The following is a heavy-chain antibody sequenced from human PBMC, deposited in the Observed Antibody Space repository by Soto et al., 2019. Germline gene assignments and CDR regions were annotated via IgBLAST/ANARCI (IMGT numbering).Heavy chain of an antibody. D-gene: IGHD2-8*02. V-gene: IGHV3-30*04. J-gene: IGHJ4*02. CDR1: GFTLNNYA. CDR3: ATDGVEYVVSGLYYFDH. CDR2: ISYNEKNK. Sequence: QVQLVESGGGVVQPGTSLRLSCSASGFTLNNYAMHWVRQVPGKGLEWLAFISYNEKNKYYGDSVRGRFTISRDDFKNTLFLHMNSLRSEDTAVYYCATDGVEYVVSGLYYFDHWGQGTLVTVSS.